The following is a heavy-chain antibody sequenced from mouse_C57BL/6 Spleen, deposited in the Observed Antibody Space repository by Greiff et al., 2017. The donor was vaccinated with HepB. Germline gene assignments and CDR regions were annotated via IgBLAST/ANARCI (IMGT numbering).Heavy chain of an antibody. CDR1: GYTFTSYW. J-gene: IGHJ4*01. D-gene: IGHD2-4*01. Sequence: QVQLQQPGAELVKPGASVKLSCKASGYTFTSYWMQWVKQRPGQGLEWIGEIDPSDSYTNYNQKFKGKATLTVDTSSSTAYMQLSSLTSEDSAVYHCARGRLRRPPYYAMDYWGQGTSVTVSS. V-gene: IGHV1-50*01. CDR3: ARGRLRRPPYYAMDY. CDR2: IDPSDSYT.